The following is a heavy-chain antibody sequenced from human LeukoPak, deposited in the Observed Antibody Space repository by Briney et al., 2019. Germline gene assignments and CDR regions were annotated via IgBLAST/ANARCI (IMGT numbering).Heavy chain of an antibody. V-gene: IGHV1-2*02. Sequence: ASVKVSCKASGYTFTSNGISWVRQAPGQGLEWMGWINPNSGGTNYAQKFQGRVTMTRDTSISTAYMELSRLRSDDTAVYYCARVKTMIVVVTLFDYWGQGTLVTVSS. J-gene: IGHJ4*02. CDR3: ARVKTMIVVVTLFDY. CDR1: GYTFTSNG. D-gene: IGHD3-22*01. CDR2: INPNSGGT.